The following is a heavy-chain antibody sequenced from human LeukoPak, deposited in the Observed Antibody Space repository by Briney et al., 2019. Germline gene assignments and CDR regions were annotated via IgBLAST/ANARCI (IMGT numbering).Heavy chain of an antibody. CDR1: GGSISSYY. Sequence: ASETLSLTCTVSGGSISSYYWSWIRQPPGKGLEWIGYIYYSGSTNYNPSLKSRVTISVDTSKNQFSLKLSSVTAADTAVYYCARDQIYDSSGYTNWFDPWGQGTLVTVSS. CDR3: ARDQIYDSSGYTNWFDP. V-gene: IGHV4-59*01. CDR2: IYYSGST. J-gene: IGHJ5*02. D-gene: IGHD3-22*01.